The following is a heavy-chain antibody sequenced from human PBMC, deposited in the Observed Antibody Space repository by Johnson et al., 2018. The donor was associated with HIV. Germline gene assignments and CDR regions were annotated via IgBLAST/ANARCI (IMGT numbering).Heavy chain of an antibody. CDR1: GFTFSSYA. V-gene: IGHV3-33*06. Sequence: QVHLVESGGGVVQPGRSLRLSCAASGFTFSSYAMHWVRQAPGKGLQWVAVIWYDGNNKYYADSVKGRFTISRDNSKNTLYLQMNSLRAEDTAVYYCAKSPAKDHGGNSGAFDIWGQGTMVTVSS. CDR2: IWYDGNNK. D-gene: IGHD4-23*01. CDR3: AKSPAKDHGGNSGAFDI. J-gene: IGHJ3*02.